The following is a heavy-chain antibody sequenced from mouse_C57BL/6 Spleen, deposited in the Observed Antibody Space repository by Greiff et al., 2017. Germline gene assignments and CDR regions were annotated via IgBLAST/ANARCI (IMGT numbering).Heavy chain of an antibody. CDR2: ISSGGSYT. V-gene: IGHV5-6*01. Sequence: VQLKESGGDLVKPGGSLKLSCAASGFTFSSYGMSWVRQTPDKRLEWVATISSGGSYTYYPDSVKGRFTISRDNAKNTLYLQMSSLKSEDTAMYYCARHGDVFDYWGQGTTLTVSS. CDR3: ARHGDVFDY. CDR1: GFTFSSYG. D-gene: IGHD3-3*01. J-gene: IGHJ2*01.